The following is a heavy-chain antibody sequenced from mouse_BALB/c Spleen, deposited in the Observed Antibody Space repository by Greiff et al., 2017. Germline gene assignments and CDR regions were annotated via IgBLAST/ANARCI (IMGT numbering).Heavy chain of an antibody. CDR2: IDPANGNT. V-gene: IGHV14-3*02. Sequence: LVESGAELVKPGASVKLSCTASGFNIKDTYMHWVKQRPEQGLEWIGRIDPANGNTKYDPKFQGKATITADTSSNTAYLQLSSLTSEDTAVYYCAREPAYYGNYFAYWGQGTLVTVSA. J-gene: IGHJ3*01. CDR3: AREPAYYGNYFAY. CDR1: GFNIKDTY. D-gene: IGHD2-10*01.